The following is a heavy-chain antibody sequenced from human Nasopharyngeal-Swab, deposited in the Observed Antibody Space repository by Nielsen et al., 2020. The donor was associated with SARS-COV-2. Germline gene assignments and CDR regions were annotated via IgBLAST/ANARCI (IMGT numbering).Heavy chain of an antibody. V-gene: IGHV4-4*02. CDR2: IYHSGST. CDR3: ARERLGYCSSTSYYGGERYYYYYYMDV. J-gene: IGHJ6*03. Sequence: WIRQPPGKGLEWIGEIYHSGSTNYNPSLKSRVTISVGKSKNQFSLKLSSVTAADTAVYYCARERLGYCSSTSYYGGERYYYYYYMDVWGKGTTVTVSS. D-gene: IGHD2-2*01.